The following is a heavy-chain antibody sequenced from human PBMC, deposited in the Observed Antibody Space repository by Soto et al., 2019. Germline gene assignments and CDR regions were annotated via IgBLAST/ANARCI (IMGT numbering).Heavy chain of an antibody. Sequence: EVQLVESGGGLVKPGGSLRLSCAASGFTFSSYSMNWVRQAPGKGLEWVSSISSSSSYIYYADSVKGRFTISRDNAKNSLYLHMNSLRAEDTAVYYCAREFHSFDSSGYLVYWGKVTLVTVSS. V-gene: IGHV3-21*01. CDR1: GFTFSSYS. J-gene: IGHJ4*02. CDR3: AREFHSFDSSGYLVY. D-gene: IGHD3-22*01. CDR2: ISSSSSYI.